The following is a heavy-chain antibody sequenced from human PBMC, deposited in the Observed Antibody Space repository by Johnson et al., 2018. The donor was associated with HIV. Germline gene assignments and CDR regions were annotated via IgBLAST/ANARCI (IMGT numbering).Heavy chain of an antibody. V-gene: IGHV3-15*01. D-gene: IGHD2-21*01. CDR3: TTDGMWWRTAFDI. Sequence: EVQLVESGGGLVKPGGSLRLFCAASGFTFSNSWMSWVRQAPGKGLEWVGRIKTKTDGGTTDYAAPVKGRFTISRDDSKNTLYLQMNSLKTEDTAVYYCTTDGMWWRTAFDIWGQGTMVTVSS. J-gene: IGHJ3*02. CDR2: IKTKTDGGTT. CDR1: GFTFSNSW.